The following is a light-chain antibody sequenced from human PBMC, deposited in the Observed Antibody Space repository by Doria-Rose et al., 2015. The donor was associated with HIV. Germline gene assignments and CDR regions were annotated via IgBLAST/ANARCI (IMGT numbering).Light chain of an antibody. Sequence: QSALIQPASVSGSPGQSITISCTGTSSDVGSYNLVSWYQQYPGKAPKLMIFEVSTLPSGISNRFSGSKSGNTASLTISGLQAEDEADYYCYSYVGSSTVVFGGGTKLTVL. CDR3: YSYVGSSTVV. CDR2: EVS. CDR1: SSDVGSYNL. J-gene: IGLJ3*02. V-gene: IGLV2-23*02.